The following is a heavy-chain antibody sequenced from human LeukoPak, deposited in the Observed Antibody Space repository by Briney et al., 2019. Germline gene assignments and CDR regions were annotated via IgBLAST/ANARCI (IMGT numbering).Heavy chain of an antibody. CDR3: AKGFQTYGELSFDV. V-gene: IGHV3-23*01. Sequence: GGSLRLSCAASGFTFSDYAMSWVRQAPGKGLEWVSTVSGSASNKYYADSVKGRFTISRDNSKTTLYLQMNSLRADDTAVYYCAKGFQTYGELSFDVWGQGTLVAVSS. CDR1: GFTFSDYA. CDR2: VSGSASNK. J-gene: IGHJ4*02. D-gene: IGHD4-17*01.